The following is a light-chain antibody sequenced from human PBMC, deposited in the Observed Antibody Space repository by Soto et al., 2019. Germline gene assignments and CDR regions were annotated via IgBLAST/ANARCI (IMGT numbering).Light chain of an antibody. CDR3: SSYTSSSTPV. CDR2: DVS. CDR1: SSDVGGYNY. J-gene: IGLJ3*02. V-gene: IGLV2-14*03. Sequence: QPASVSGSPGQSITISCTGTSSDVGGYNYVSWYQQHPGKAPKLMIYDVSDRPSGVSNRFSGSKSGNTASLTISGLQAEDEADYYCSSYTSSSTPVFGGGTKLTVL.